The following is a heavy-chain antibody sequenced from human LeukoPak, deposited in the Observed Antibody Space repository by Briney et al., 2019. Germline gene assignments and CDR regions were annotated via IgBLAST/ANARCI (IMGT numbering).Heavy chain of an antibody. J-gene: IGHJ4*02. Sequence: SETLSLTCTVSGGSISSSNYYWGWIRQPPGKGLEWIGRISYSGTTYYNPSLKSRVTISVDTSKNQFSLKLSSVTAADTAVYYCATRVGTPGYFDYWGQGTLVTVSS. CDR3: ATRVGTPGYFDY. CDR1: GGSISSSNYY. D-gene: IGHD1-1*01. V-gene: IGHV4-39*07. CDR2: ISYSGTT.